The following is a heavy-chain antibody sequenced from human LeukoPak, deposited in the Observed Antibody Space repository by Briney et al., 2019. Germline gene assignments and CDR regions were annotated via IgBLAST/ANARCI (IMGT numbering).Heavy chain of an antibody. Sequence: GGSLRLSCAASGFTFSSYEMNWVRQAPGKGLEWVSYIRTSGSTKYYTNSVKGRFTISRDNAKNSLYLQMNSLRAEDTAVYYCARSSGYCSGGSCYRDYWGQGTLVTVSS. J-gene: IGHJ4*02. V-gene: IGHV3-48*03. CDR1: GFTFSSYE. CDR2: IRTSGSTK. D-gene: IGHD2-15*01. CDR3: ARSSGYCSGGSCYRDY.